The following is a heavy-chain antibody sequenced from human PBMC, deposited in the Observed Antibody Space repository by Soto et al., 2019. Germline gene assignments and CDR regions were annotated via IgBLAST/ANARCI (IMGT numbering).Heavy chain of an antibody. J-gene: IGHJ4*02. V-gene: IGHV3-72*01. CDR3: CRVRLVSSLTSDY. CDR1: GFTFSDHY. Sequence: EVQLVESGGGLVQPEGSLRLSCAASGFTFSDHYMDWVRQAPGKGLEWVGRIKNKANSYTTEYAAPVNGRFLIPRADSKNSVFLQMNRRKTDDTAGYYGCRVRLVSSLTSDYGGQGILVTVS. CDR2: IKNKANSYTT. D-gene: IGHD6-19*01.